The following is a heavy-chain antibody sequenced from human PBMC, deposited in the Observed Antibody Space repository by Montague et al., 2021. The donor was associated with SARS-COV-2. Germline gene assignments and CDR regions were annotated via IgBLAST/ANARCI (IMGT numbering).Heavy chain of an antibody. CDR2: VYYSGST. J-gene: IGHJ6*02. CDR1: GGSITSSNDY. V-gene: IGHV4-39*07. D-gene: IGHD3-10*01. CDR3: ARDDIVLQGVKKSMDV. Sequence: SETLSLTCSVSGGSITSSNDYWGWIRQPPGKELEWIGNVYYSGSTYYNPSLKSRVTISIDTSKNQFSLKPSSVTAADTAVYYCARDDIVLQGVKKSMDVWGQGTTVTVSS.